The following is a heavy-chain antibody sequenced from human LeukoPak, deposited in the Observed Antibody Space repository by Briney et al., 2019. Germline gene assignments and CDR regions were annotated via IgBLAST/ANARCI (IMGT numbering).Heavy chain of an antibody. Sequence: GGSLRLSCAASGFTFSNAWMSWVRQAPGKGLEWVGRIKSKTDGGTTDYAAPVKGRFTISRDDSKNTLYLQMNSLKTEDTAVYYCTTAPSHIVVVTNKKFDPWGQGTLVTVSS. CDR1: GFTFSNAW. V-gene: IGHV3-15*01. J-gene: IGHJ5*02. CDR3: TTAPSHIVVVTNKKFDP. D-gene: IGHD2-21*02. CDR2: IKSKTDGGTT.